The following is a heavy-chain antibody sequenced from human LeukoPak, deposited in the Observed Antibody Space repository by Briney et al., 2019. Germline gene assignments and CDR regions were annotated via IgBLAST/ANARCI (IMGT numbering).Heavy chain of an antibody. J-gene: IGHJ4*02. CDR3: ARIQWLVLHLPSGASGSDY. CDR1: GFTFSSYS. D-gene: IGHD6-19*01. V-gene: IGHV3-21*01. CDR2: ISSSSSYI. Sequence: GGSLRLSCAASGFTFSSYSMNWVRQAPGKGLEWVSSISSSSSYIYYADSVKGRFTISRDNAKNSLYLQMNSLRAEDTAVYYCARIQWLVLHLPSGASGSDYWGQGTLVTVSS.